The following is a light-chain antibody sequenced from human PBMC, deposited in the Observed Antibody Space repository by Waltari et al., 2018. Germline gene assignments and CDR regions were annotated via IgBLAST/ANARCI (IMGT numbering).Light chain of an antibody. CDR3: QHYVSLPAT. CDR2: HAS. V-gene: IGKV3-20*01. Sequence: EIVLTQPPDTLSFSPGESATLSCRASQSISKYLAWYQQKPGQAPRLLIYHASSRSTGIPDRFSGSGFGTDFSLTISRLEPEDFAVYYCQHYVSLPATFGQGTKLEIK. J-gene: IGKJ1*01. CDR1: QSISKY.